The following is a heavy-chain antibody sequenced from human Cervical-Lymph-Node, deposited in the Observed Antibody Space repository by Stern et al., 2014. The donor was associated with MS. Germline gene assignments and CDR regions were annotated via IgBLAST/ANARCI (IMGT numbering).Heavy chain of an antibody. V-gene: IGHV4-61*02. D-gene: IGHD3-9*01. Sequence: QLQLQESGPGLVKPSQTLSLTCTVSGGSISSGSYYWSWIRQPAGKGLEWIGRIYTSGSTNYNPSLKSRVTISVDRSKNQFPLKLSLVTAADTAVYYCARDCRLRYFDNYGMDVWGQGTTVTVSS. CDR3: ARDCRLRYFDNYGMDV. CDR1: GGSISSGSYY. CDR2: IYTSGST. J-gene: IGHJ6*02.